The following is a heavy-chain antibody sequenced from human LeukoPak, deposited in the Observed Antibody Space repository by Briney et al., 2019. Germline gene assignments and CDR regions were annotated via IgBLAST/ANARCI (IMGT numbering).Heavy chain of an antibody. J-gene: IGHJ4*02. D-gene: IGHD3-22*01. CDR3: ARLQYYDSSGYYFDY. CDR1: GGSISSYY. CDR2: IYYSGST. Sequence: PSETLSLTCTVSGGSISSYYWSWIRQPPGKGLEWIGYIYYSGSTNYNPSLKSRVTISVDTSKNLFSLKLSSVTAADTAVYYCARLQYYDSSGYYFDYRGQGTLVTVSS. V-gene: IGHV4-59*08.